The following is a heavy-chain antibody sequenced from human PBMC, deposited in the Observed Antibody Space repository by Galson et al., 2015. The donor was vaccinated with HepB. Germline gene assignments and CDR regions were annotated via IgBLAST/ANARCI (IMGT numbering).Heavy chain of an antibody. D-gene: IGHD3-22*01. CDR3: ARVSGDYYDSSGYYFQY. J-gene: IGHJ1*01. CDR1: GYTFTSYG. CDR2: ISAYNGNT. Sequence: SVKVSCKASGYTFTSYGISWVRQAPGQGLEWMGWISAYNGNTNYAQKFQGRVTMTTDTSTSTAYMELRSLRSDDTAVYYCARVSGDYYDSSGYYFQYWGQGTLVTVSS. V-gene: IGHV1-18*01.